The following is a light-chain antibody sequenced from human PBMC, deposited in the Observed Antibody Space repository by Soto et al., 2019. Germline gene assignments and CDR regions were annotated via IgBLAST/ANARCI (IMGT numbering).Light chain of an antibody. Sequence: QSVLTQPASVSGSHRQSITISCTGTSSDVGGYNYVSWYQQHPGKAPKLMIYDVSNRPSGVSNRFSGSKSGNTASLTISGLQAEDEADYYCSSYTSSSTHNYVFGTGTKVTVL. V-gene: IGLV2-14*01. CDR3: SSYTSSSTHNYV. CDR2: DVS. J-gene: IGLJ1*01. CDR1: SSDVGGYNY.